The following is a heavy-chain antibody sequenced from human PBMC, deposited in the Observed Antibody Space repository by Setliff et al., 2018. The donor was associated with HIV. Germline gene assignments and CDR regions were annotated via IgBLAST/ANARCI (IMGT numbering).Heavy chain of an antibody. CDR2: IIPAFGTA. D-gene: IGHD6-19*01. Sequence: ASVKVSCKTSGGTFSSYAVSWVRQAPGQGHEWMGGIIPAFGTANYAQKFQGRVTITTDESTSTAYMELSGLRSEDTAVYFCARDGLLVAGIRFDYWGQGTLVTVSS. CDR1: GGTFSSYA. J-gene: IGHJ4*01. V-gene: IGHV1-69*05. CDR3: ARDGLLVAGIRFDY.